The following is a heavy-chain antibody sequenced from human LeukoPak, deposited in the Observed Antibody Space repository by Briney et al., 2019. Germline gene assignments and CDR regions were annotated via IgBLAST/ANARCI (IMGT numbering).Heavy chain of an antibody. Sequence: GGSLRLSCAASGFTFSSYSMNWVRQAPGKGLEWVSYISSSSSTIYYADSVKGRFTISRDNAKNSLYLQMNSLRAEDTAVYYCATFRIAAAATLWGQGTLVTVSS. CDR1: GFTFSSYS. D-gene: IGHD6-13*01. V-gene: IGHV3-48*04. J-gene: IGHJ1*01. CDR2: ISSSSSTI. CDR3: ATFRIAAAATL.